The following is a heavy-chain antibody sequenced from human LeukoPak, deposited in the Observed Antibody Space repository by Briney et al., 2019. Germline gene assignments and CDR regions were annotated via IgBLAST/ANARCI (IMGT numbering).Heavy chain of an antibody. J-gene: IGHJ2*01. CDR1: GGSFSGYY. V-gene: IGHV4-59*01. D-gene: IGHD4-23*01. CDR2: IYYSGTT. CDR3: ARDSSGYGGSWYFDL. Sequence: SETLSLTCAVYGGSFSGYYWSWIRQPPGKGLEWIGYIYYSGTTNHNPSLKSRVTISVDTSKNQFSLKLSSVTAADTAVYYCARDSSGYGGSWYFDLWGRGTLVTVSS.